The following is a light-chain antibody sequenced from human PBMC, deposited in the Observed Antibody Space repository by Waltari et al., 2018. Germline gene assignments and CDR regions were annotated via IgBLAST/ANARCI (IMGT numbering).Light chain of an antibody. Sequence: QSVLSQPPSASATPGQRVTISCSGTDSNIGTNSVSWYQHVPGQAPRLLIYRTDQRPSGIPDRFSGSKSGTSASLAITGLRSEDEADYYCAAWNSGLSVSYVFGSGTKVTV. V-gene: IGLV1-47*01. CDR1: DSNIGTNS. J-gene: IGLJ1*01. CDR3: AAWNSGLSVSYV. CDR2: RTD.